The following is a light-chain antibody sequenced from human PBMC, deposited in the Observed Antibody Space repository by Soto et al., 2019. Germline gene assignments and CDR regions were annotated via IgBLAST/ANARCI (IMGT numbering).Light chain of an antibody. Sequence: EIVLTQSPATLSVSPGERATLSCRASQSVRSYLAWYQQKIGQAPRLLIYDASNRATGIPARFSGSGSGTDFTLTISSLEPEDFAVYYCQQRSNWPLTFGGGTKVEIK. J-gene: IGKJ4*01. CDR2: DAS. V-gene: IGKV3-11*01. CDR3: QQRSNWPLT. CDR1: QSVRSY.